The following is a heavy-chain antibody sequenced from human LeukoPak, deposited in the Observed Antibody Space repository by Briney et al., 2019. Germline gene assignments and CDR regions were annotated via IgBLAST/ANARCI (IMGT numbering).Heavy chain of an antibody. Sequence: PGGSLRLSCAASGFTFSRYWMSWVRQAPGKGLEWVANVKQDGSTKYYVDSVKGRFTISRDNAKNSLYLQVNSLRAEDTAVYYCARIGYSSSSFDYWGQGTLVIVSS. CDR1: GFTFSRYW. J-gene: IGHJ4*02. CDR3: ARIGYSSSSFDY. V-gene: IGHV3-7*03. CDR2: VKQDGSTK. D-gene: IGHD6-6*01.